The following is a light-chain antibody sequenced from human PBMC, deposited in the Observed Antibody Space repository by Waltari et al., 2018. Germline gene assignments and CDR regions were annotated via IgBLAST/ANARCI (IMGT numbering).Light chain of an antibody. Sequence: SCTGIQSVATVLAWYQQRPGQSPRLLIYDASYRATGIPARFSGSGSETDFTLTISSLQPEDFAVYYCQQRRNWPLTFGGGTRVQI. CDR3: QQRRNWPLT. J-gene: IGKJ4*01. V-gene: IGKV3-11*01. CDR2: DAS. CDR1: QSVATV.